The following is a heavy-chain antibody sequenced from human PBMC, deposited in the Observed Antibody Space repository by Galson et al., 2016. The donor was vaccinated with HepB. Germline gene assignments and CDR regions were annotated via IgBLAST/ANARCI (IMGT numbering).Heavy chain of an antibody. J-gene: IGHJ4*02. Sequence: SLRLSCAASGFTFSSFWMHWVRQAPGKGPVWVSRIRGDGRDTVYADSVRGRFTLSRDNAKNTMYLQMNTLGAEDTAVYYCARTSLESLSAFDYWGQGTLVTVSS. D-gene: IGHD1-1*01. CDR2: IRGDGRDT. CDR3: ARTSLESLSAFDY. CDR1: GFTFSSFW. V-gene: IGHV3-74*01.